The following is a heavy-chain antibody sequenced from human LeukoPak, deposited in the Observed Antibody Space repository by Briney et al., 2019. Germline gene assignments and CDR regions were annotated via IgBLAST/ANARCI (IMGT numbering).Heavy chain of an antibody. V-gene: IGHV3-48*01. CDR2: ISNSGSTT. CDR3: ARGGTAVARGEY. CDR1: GFTFSSYS. Sequence: GGSLRLSCAASGFTFSSYSMNWVRQAPGKGLEWVSYISNSGSTTYYADSVKGRFTISRDNAKNSLYLQMNSLRAEDTAVYYRARGGTAVARGEYWGQGTLVTVSS. D-gene: IGHD6-19*01. J-gene: IGHJ4*02.